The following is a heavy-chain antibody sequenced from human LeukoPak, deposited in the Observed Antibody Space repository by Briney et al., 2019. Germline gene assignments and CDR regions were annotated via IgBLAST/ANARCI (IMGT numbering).Heavy chain of an antibody. J-gene: IGHJ4*02. V-gene: IGHV3-30-3*01. CDR3: TTGIRGD. Sequence: PGGSLRLSCAASRFTFSSYAMHWVRQAPGKGLEWVTVISYDGSNKYYADSVKGRFTISRDNSKNTLNLQMNSLKTEDTAVYYCTTGIRGDWGQGTLVTVSS. CDR1: RFTFSSYA. CDR2: ISYDGSNK. D-gene: IGHD3-10*01.